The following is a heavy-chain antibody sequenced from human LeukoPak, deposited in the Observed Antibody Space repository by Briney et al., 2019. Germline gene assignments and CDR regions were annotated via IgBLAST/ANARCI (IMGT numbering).Heavy chain of an antibody. V-gene: IGHV4-34*01. CDR1: GGSFGGYY. CDR2: INHSGST. Sequence: KPSETLSLTCAVYGGSFGGYYWSWIRQPPGKGREWIGEINHSGSTNYNPSLKSRVTISVDTSKNQFSLKLSSVTAADTAVYYCARVRYSYGSDYWGQGTLVTVSS. J-gene: IGHJ4*02. D-gene: IGHD5-18*01. CDR3: ARVRYSYGSDY.